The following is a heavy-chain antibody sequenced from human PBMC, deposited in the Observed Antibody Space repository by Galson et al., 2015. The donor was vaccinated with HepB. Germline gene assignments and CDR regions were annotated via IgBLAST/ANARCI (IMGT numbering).Heavy chain of an antibody. Sequence: SGYTFTSYYLNWVRQAPGQGLEWMGIINPSGGITNHAQRFQGRVTMTRDTSTSTVYMDLRSLRSEDTAVYFCARGENAFDIWGQGTMVTVSS. V-gene: IGHV1-46*01. CDR2: INPSGGIT. CDR1: GYTFTSYY. CDR3: ARGENAFDI. J-gene: IGHJ3*02.